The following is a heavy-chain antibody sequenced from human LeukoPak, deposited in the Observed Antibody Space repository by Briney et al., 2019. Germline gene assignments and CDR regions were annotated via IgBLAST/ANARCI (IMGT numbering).Heavy chain of an antibody. CDR1: GVTFSDYY. D-gene: IGHD3-3*01. V-gene: IGHV3-11*04. CDR2: FISSGSTI. CDR3: ARDHHVLRFLEWLFKGYYFAY. J-gene: IGHJ4*02. Sequence: GGSLRLSCAAPGVTFSDYYMSWIRQAPGKGLEWGSYFISSGSTIYYAHSVKGRFTIPRDHAKNSLYLQMNSLRAEDTALYYCARDHHVLRFLEWLFKGYYFAYWGQGTLVTVSS.